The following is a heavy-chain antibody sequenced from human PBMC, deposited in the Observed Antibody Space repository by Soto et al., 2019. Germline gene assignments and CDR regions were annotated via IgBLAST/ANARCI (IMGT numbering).Heavy chain of an antibody. J-gene: IGHJ4*02. Sequence: GGSLRLSCAASGFTFSSYAMSWVRQAPGKGLEWVSAISGSGGSTYYADSVRGRFTISRDNSKNTLYLQMNSLRAEDTAVYYCAKELPYYYDSSGSRAPFDYWGQGTLVTVSS. CDR3: AKELPYYYDSSGSRAPFDY. CDR1: GFTFSSYA. D-gene: IGHD3-22*01. CDR2: ISGSGGST. V-gene: IGHV3-23*01.